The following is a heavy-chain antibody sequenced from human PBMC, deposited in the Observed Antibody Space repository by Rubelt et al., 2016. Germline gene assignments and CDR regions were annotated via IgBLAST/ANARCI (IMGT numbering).Heavy chain of an antibody. D-gene: IGHD6-19*01. CDR1: GFTFSSYG. Sequence: EVQLVESGGGLVQPGGSLRLSCAASGFTFSSYGMTWVRQAPGRGLEWVSSISNNVADIYYSTSVQGRFIISRDNSKNTKYLQMNSLRAEDTAIYDCARISSGGYEDWGQGTLVTVSS. J-gene: IGHJ4*02. V-gene: IGHV3-23*04. CDR3: ARISSGGYED. CDR2: ISNNVADI.